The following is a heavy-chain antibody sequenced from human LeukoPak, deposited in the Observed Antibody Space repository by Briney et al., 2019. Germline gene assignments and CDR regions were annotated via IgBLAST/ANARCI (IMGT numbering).Heavy chain of an antibody. CDR3: AKDGYCGGDCRDYYYSYGMDV. D-gene: IGHD2-21*02. CDR1: GFTFSSYA. CDR2: ISGSGGST. Sequence: PGGSLRLSCAASGFTFSSYAMSWVRQAPGKGLEWVSAISGSGGSTYYADSVKGRFNISRDNSKNTVYLQMNSLRAEDTAVYYCAKDGYCGGDCRDYYYSYGMDVWGQGTTVTVSS. J-gene: IGHJ6*02. V-gene: IGHV3-23*01.